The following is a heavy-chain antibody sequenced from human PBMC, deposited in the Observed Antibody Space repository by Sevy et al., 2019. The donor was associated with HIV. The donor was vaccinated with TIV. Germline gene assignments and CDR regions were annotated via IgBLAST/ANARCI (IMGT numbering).Heavy chain of an antibody. J-gene: IGHJ4*02. CDR3: TKMDTALDAFDY. D-gene: IGHD5-18*01. V-gene: IGHV3-49*03. CDR2: IRSKTYGGTT. Sequence: GGSLRLSCSASGFTFGDCAMSWFRQAPGKGLEWVGMIRSKTYGGTTNYAASVKGRFTISRDDSKSIAYLQMNGLKIEDTGMYLCTKMDTALDAFDYWGQGTLVTVSS. CDR1: GFTFGDCA.